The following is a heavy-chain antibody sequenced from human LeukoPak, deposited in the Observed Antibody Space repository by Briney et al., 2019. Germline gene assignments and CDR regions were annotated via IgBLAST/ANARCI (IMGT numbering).Heavy chain of an antibody. CDR1: GYTFTSYY. J-gene: IGHJ6*03. V-gene: IGHV1-2*02. CDR3: ARGQSRYCSSTSCYSGPTNYYMDV. D-gene: IGHD2-2*01. CDR2: INPNSGGT. Sequence: ASVKVSCKASGYTFTSYYMHWVRQAPGQGLEWMGWINPNSGGTNHAQKFQGRVTMTRDTSISTAYMELSRLRSDDTAVYYCARGQSRYCSSTSCYSGPTNYYMDVWGKGTTVTVSS.